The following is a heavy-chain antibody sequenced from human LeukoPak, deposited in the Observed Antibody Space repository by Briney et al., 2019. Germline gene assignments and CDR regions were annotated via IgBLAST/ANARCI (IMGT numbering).Heavy chain of an antibody. V-gene: IGHV3-21*01. D-gene: IGHD5-18*01. CDR3: ANGYSYGTAFDY. Sequence: GGSLRLSCAASGLTFSSHWMHWVRQAPGKGLEWVSSISSSSSYIYYADSVKGRFTISRDNAKNSLYLQMNSLRAEDTAVYYCANGYSYGTAFDYWGQGTLVTVSS. CDR1: GLTFSSHW. J-gene: IGHJ4*02. CDR2: ISSSSSYI.